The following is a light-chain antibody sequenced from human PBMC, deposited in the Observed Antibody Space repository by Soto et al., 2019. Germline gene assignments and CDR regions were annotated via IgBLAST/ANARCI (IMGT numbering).Light chain of an antibody. Sequence: EIVLTQSPGTLSLSPGERATLSCRASQSFSSSYLAWYQQKPGQAPRLLIYGASSRATGIADRFSGSGSGTDLTLTISRLEPEDFALYYCQQYGSSHTFGQGTRLEIK. CDR2: GAS. CDR1: QSFSSSY. CDR3: QQYGSSHT. V-gene: IGKV3-20*01. J-gene: IGKJ5*01.